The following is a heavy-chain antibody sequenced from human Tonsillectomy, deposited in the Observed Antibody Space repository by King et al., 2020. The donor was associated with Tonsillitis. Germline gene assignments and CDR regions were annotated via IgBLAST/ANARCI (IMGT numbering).Heavy chain of an antibody. D-gene: IGHD2-2*01. V-gene: IGHV3-33*01. CDR1: GFTFSSYG. Sequence: VQLVESGGGVVQPGRSLRLSCAASGFTFSSYGMHWVRQAPGKGLEWVAVIWYDGSNKYYADSVKGRFTISRDNSKNTLYLQMNSLRAEDTAVYYCAREMAMPVSAFDIWGQGTMVTVSS. J-gene: IGHJ3*02. CDR2: IWYDGSNK. CDR3: AREMAMPVSAFDI.